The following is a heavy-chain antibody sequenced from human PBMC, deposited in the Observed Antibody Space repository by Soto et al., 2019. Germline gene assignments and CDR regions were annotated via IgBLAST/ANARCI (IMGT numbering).Heavy chain of an antibody. CDR3: ARGLSYCSSTSCYDYFDY. D-gene: IGHD2-2*01. J-gene: IGHJ4*02. V-gene: IGHV3-30*09. CDR2: ISYDGRQS. Sequence: PGGSLRLSCAASGFTFTAFAIHWVRQAPGKGLEWVGVISYDGRQSKYADSVKGRLALSRDDPKNTVFLQMNGLTIEDTAVYYCARGLSYCSSTSCYDYFDYWGQGTLVTVSS. CDR1: GFTFTAFA.